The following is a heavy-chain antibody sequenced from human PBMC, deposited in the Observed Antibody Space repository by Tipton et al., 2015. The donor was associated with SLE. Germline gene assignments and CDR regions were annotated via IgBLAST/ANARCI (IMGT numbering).Heavy chain of an antibody. CDR2: IVDTGEYT. CDR1: GFSFSSYA. J-gene: IGHJ3*01. D-gene: IGHD3-10*01. V-gene: IGHV3-21*01. CDR3: ARGDYYSGSYHDAFDV. Sequence: SLRLSCAASGFSFSSYAMNWVRQAPGKGLEWVSSIVDTGEYTYYLDSVKGRFTISRDNAKNSLYLQMNSLRAEDTAVYYCARGDYYSGSYHDAFDVWGQGTVVTVSS.